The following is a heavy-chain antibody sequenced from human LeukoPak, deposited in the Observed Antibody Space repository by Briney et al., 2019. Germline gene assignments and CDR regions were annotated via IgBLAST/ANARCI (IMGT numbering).Heavy chain of an antibody. CDR1: GGSISSGSYY. J-gene: IGHJ6*03. Sequence: SETLSLTCTVSGGSISSGSYYWSWIRQPGGKGLEWIGRIYTSGSTNYNPSLKSRVTISVDTSKNQFSLKLSSVTAADTAVYYCATEGYYYYYMDVWGKGTTVTISS. V-gene: IGHV4-61*02. CDR3: ATEGYYYYYMDV. CDR2: IYTSGST.